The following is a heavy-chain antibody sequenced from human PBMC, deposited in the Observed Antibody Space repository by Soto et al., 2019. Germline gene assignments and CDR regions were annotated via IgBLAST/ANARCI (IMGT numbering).Heavy chain of an antibody. CDR3: AKGTGGSSYTPITH. D-gene: IGHD2-15*01. Sequence: PGGSLRLSCAASGFTFSRYAMSWVRQAPGKGLEWVSAISGSGGSTYYANSVKGRFTISRDNSKDTLYLQMNSLRAEDTAVYYCAKGTGGSSYTPITHWGQGTLVTVSS. CDR2: ISGSGGST. V-gene: IGHV3-23*01. J-gene: IGHJ1*01. CDR1: GFTFSRYA.